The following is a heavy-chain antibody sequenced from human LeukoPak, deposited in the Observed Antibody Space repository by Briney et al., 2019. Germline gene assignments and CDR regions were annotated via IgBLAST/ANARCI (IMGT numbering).Heavy chain of an antibody. Sequence: SETLSLTCAVSGVSFNDYYWSWVRQTPGKGLEWIGEINHSGYTNDSPPLKSRVALSIDTSRKQFSLNLRSVTVADTGIYYCTSMTPGQDYWGREPLVTVS. CDR2: INHSGYT. V-gene: IGHV4-34*01. D-gene: IGHD4-17*01. J-gene: IGHJ4*02. CDR1: GVSFNDYY. CDR3: TSMTPGQDY.